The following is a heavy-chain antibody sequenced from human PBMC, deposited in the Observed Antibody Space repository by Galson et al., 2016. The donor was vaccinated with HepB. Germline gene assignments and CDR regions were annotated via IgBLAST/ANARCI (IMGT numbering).Heavy chain of an antibody. CDR3: ARAVEDAFDI. D-gene: IGHD2-2*01. J-gene: IGHJ3*02. CDR2: ISTSSGSI. CDR1: GFTFRNYG. Sequence: SLRLSCAASGFTFRNYGMNWVRQAPGKGLEWVSYISTSSGSIYYADSVKGRFTISRDDTKDSLYLQMNSLRDEDTAVYYCARAVEDAFDIWGQGTMVTVSS. V-gene: IGHV3-48*02.